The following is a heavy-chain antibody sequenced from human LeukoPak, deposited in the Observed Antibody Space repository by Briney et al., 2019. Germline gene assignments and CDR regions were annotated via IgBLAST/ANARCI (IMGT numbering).Heavy chain of an antibody. CDR3: ARGSGYSVLDY. J-gene: IGHJ4*02. D-gene: IGHD3-3*01. CDR1: GFTFNNYW. CDR2: INSDGITT. V-gene: IGHV3-74*01. Sequence: PGGSLRLSCAASGFTFNNYWMHWVRQAPGKGLVWVSRINSDGITTFYADSVKGRFTISRDNAKNTLYLQMNSLRAEDTAVYYCARGSGYSVLDYWGQGTLATVSS.